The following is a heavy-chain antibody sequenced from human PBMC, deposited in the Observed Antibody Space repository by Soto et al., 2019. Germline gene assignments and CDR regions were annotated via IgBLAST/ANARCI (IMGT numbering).Heavy chain of an antibody. CDR1: GFIFSSYG. V-gene: IGHV3-33*01. CDR2: IWYDGSNE. CDR3: ARDGLSGAGNYNNWFDP. D-gene: IGHD3-10*01. Sequence: QVQLVESGGGVVQPGRSLRLSCAASGFIFSSYGMHWVRQAPGKGLEWVAFIWYDGSNEYHADSVKGRFTISRDNSKNTVYLKMDSLRAEDTAVYYCARDGLSGAGNYNNWFDPWGQGTLVTVSS. J-gene: IGHJ5*02.